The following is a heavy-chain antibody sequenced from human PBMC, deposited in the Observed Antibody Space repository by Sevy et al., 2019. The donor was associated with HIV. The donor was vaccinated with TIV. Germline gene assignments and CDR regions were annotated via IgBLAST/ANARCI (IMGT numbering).Heavy chain of an antibody. V-gene: IGHV3-53*01. CDR2: IYSDGST. CDR3: ARVPPYSYGFGVDY. D-gene: IGHD5-18*01. Sequence: GGSLRLSCAASGFTVSNNYMNWVRQAPGKGLEWVSVIYSDGSTYYVDSVKGRFTIYRDNSKNTLFLQMNSLRADDTAVYYCARVPPYSYGFGVDYWGQGTLVTVSS. J-gene: IGHJ4*02. CDR1: GFTVSNNY.